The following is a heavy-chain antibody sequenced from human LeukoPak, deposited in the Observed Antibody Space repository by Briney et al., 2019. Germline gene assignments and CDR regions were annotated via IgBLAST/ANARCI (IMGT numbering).Heavy chain of an antibody. Sequence: ASVKVSCKASGGTFSSYAISWVRQAPGQGLEWMGRIIPILGIANYAQKFQGRVTITADKSTSTAYMELSSLRSEDTAVYYCARPNYYDSSGSTYYFDYWGQGTLVTVSS. V-gene: IGHV1-69*04. D-gene: IGHD3-22*01. J-gene: IGHJ4*02. CDR1: GGTFSSYA. CDR2: IIPILGIA. CDR3: ARPNYYDSSGSTYYFDY.